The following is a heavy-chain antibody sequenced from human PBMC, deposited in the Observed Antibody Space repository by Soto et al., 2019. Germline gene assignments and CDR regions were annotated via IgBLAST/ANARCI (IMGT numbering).Heavy chain of an antibody. CDR3: VKDISSSWPSPLDY. CDR2: ISSNGGST. V-gene: IGHV3-64D*06. J-gene: IGHJ4*02. CDR1: GFTFSSYA. Sequence: PGGSLRLSCSASGFTFSSYAMHWVRQAPGKGLEYVSAISSNGGSTYYADSVKGRFTISGDNSKNTLYLQMSSLRAEDTAVYYCVKDISSSWPSPLDYWGQGTLVTVSS. D-gene: IGHD6-13*01.